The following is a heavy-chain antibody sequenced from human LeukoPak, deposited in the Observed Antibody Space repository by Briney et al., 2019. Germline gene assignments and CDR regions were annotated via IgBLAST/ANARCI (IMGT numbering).Heavy chain of an antibody. CDR1: GFTFSDYV. CDR2: IRTGGTT. Sequence: GGSLRLSCTTSGFTFSDYVLTWVRQAPGKGLEWVSFIRTGGTTEYAASVKGRFTISRDDSKSIAYLQMNSLETEDTAVYYCTRWVVNSNLDYWGQGTLVTVSP. J-gene: IGHJ4*02. CDR3: TRWVVNSNLDY. V-gene: IGHV3-49*04. D-gene: IGHD5-18*01.